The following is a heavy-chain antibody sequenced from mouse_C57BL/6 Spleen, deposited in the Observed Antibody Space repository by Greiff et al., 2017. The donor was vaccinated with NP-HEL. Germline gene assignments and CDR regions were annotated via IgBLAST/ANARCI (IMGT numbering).Heavy chain of an antibody. J-gene: IGHJ4*01. V-gene: IGHV1-82*01. CDR1: GYAFSSSW. CDR3: ARGAIYLDY. Sequence: QVQLQQSGPELVKPGASVKISCKASGYAFSSSWMNWVKQRPGKGLEWIGRIYPGDGDTNYNGKFKGKATLTADKSSSTAYMQLSSLTSEDSAVYFCARGAIYLDYWGQGTSVTVSS. CDR2: IYPGDGDT. D-gene: IGHD2-1*01.